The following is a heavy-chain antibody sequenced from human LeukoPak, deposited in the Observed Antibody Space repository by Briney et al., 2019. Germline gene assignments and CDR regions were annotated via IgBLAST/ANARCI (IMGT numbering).Heavy chain of an antibody. CDR1: GGSISSYY. V-gene: IGHV4-4*07. D-gene: IGHD2-2*01. CDR2: ISSSGST. CDR3: ARDRPTPGDCTSTTRYRWFDP. Sequence: SETLSLTCTVSGGSISSYYWSWIRQPAGKGLEWIGRISSSGSTNYNPSLRSRVTMSADTSKNQFSLKLSSVTAADTAVYYCARDRPTPGDCTSTTRYRWFDPWGQGTLVSVSS. J-gene: IGHJ5*02.